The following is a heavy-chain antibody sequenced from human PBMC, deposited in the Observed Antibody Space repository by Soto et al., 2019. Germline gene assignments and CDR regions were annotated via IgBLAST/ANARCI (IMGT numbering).Heavy chain of an antibody. V-gene: IGHV3-23*01. CDR1: GFTFSNYA. J-gene: IGHJ4*02. D-gene: IGHD5-12*01. CDR2: IRGSGGPT. Sequence: EVQLLESGGDLVQPGGSLRLSCAASGFTFSNYAMSWVRQAPGKGLEWVSLIRGSGGPTNYADSVKGRFTVSRDNSKNRLFLQTNSLRAEDTAVYSCVKDFRGGYDWTHDWGQGTLVTVSS. CDR3: VKDFRGGYDWTHD.